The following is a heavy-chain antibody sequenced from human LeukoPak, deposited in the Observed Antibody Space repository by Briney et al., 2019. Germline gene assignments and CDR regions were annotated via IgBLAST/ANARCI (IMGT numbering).Heavy chain of an antibody. V-gene: IGHV3-30*02. CDR3: AKDPFERTGGSGMPPDY. Sequence: PGGSLRLSCAASGFTFSSYGMHWVRQAPGKGLEWVAFIRYDGSNKYYADSVKGRFTISRDNSKNTLYLQMNSLRAEDTAVYYCAKDPFERTGGSGMPPDYWGQGTLVTVSS. D-gene: IGHD3-10*01. CDR1: GFTFSSYG. J-gene: IGHJ4*02. CDR2: IRYDGSNK.